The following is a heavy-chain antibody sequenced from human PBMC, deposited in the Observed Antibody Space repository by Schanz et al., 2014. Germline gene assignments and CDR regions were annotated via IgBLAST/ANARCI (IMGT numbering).Heavy chain of an antibody. CDR3: ARLDSSSWYPRY. D-gene: IGHD6-13*01. V-gene: IGHV3-11*05. CDR1: GFTFSDYY. CDR2: ISSSGSYT. Sequence: VQLVESGGNLVQPGGSLRLSCAASGFTFSDYYMSWIRQAPGKGLEWVSYISSSGSYTNYADSVKGRFTTSRDNGKKSMYLQMSSLRAEDTAVYYCARLDSSSWYPRYWGQGTLVTVSS. J-gene: IGHJ4*02.